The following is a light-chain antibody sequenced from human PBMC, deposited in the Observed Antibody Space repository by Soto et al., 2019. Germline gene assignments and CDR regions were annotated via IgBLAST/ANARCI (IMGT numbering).Light chain of an antibody. CDR3: QQRSNWPIT. Sequence: EVVFTQSPATLSLSTGERATLSCRASQSVSSYLAWYQQKPGQAPRLLIYDASNRATGLPARFSGSGSGTDFTLTISSLEPEDLAVYFCQQRSNWPITFGPGTKVDIK. V-gene: IGKV3-11*01. CDR1: QSVSSY. J-gene: IGKJ3*01. CDR2: DAS.